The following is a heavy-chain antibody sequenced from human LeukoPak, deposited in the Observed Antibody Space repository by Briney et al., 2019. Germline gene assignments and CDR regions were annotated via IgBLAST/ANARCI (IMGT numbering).Heavy chain of an antibody. CDR3: ARAYDYVWGSYRPIDY. CDR1: GYTFTSYG. D-gene: IGHD3-16*02. Sequence: ASVKVSXKASGYTFTSYGISWVRQAPGQGLEWMGWICAYNGNTNYAQKLHGRVTMTTDTSTSTAYMELRSLRSDDTAVYYCARAYDYVWGSYRPIDYWGQGTLVTVSS. V-gene: IGHV1-18*01. CDR2: ICAYNGNT. J-gene: IGHJ4*02.